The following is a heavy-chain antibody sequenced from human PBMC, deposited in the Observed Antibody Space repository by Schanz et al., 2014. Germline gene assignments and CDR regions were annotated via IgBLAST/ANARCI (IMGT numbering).Heavy chain of an antibody. D-gene: IGHD3-10*01. CDR2: LSEGGGGT. V-gene: IGHV3-23*01. Sequence: EVKLLESGGTLVRPGGSLRLSCAASGFTFSTYAMSWVRQAPGKGLEWVSALSEGGGGTHYADSVRGRFTISSDSSKNTLYLQMNTLRAEDTAVYYCARPALWFADNCFDPWGQGTLXTVSS. CDR1: GFTFSTYA. J-gene: IGHJ5*02. CDR3: ARPALWFADNCFDP.